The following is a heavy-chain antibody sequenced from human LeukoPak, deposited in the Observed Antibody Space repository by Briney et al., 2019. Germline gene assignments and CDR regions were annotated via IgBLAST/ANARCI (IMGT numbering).Heavy chain of an antibody. CDR3: ARKPASPTYGDWVGYYFDY. Sequence: ASVKVSCKASGYTFTSYGISWVRQAPGQGLEWMGWISAYNGNTNYAQKLQGRVTMTTDTSTSTAYMELRSLRSGDTAVYYCARKPASPTYGDWVGYYFDYWGQGTLVTVSS. J-gene: IGHJ4*02. CDR1: GYTFTSYG. CDR2: ISAYNGNT. D-gene: IGHD4-17*01. V-gene: IGHV1-18*01.